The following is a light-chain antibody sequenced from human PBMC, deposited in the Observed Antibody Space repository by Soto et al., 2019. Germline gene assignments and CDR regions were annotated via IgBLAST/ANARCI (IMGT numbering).Light chain of an antibody. CDR3: QPYYVYPFP. CDR1: QDISNG. V-gene: IGKV1-16*01. CDR2: SAS. J-gene: IGKJ4*01. Sequence: DIQMTQSPSSLSASVGDRVTITCRASQDISNGLAWFQQKPGKAPKSLIHSASILESGVPSRFTGSGYGTDFTLTITSLQPEDFANYYCQPYYVYPFPFGGGTKVEI.